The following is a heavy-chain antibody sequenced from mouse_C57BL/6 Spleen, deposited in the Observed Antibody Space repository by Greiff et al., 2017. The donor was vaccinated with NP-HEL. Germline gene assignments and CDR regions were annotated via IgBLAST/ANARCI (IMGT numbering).Heavy chain of an antibody. CDR1: GYAFSSYW. Sequence: VKLVESGAELVKPGASVKISCKASGYAFSSYWMNWVKQRPGKGLEWIGQIYPGDGDTNYNGKFKGKATLTADKSSSTAYMQLSSLTSEDSAVYFCARCANWDDAMDYWGQGTSVTVSS. CDR3: ARCANWDDAMDY. D-gene: IGHD4-1*02. V-gene: IGHV1-80*01. CDR2: IYPGDGDT. J-gene: IGHJ4*01.